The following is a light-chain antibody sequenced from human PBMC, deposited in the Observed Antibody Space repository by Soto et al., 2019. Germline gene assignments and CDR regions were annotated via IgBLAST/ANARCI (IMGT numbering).Light chain of an antibody. J-gene: IGLJ1*01. CDR2: DVS. CDR3: SSYRSSSTLYV. V-gene: IGLV2-14*01. Sequence: QSALTQPASVSGSPGQSITISCTGTSSDVGDVGSYNYVSSYQQHPGKAPKFIIYDVSNRPSGVSNRFSGSKSGNTASLTISGLQAEDEADYYCSSYRSSSTLYVFGSGTKLTVL. CDR1: SSDVGDVGSYNY.